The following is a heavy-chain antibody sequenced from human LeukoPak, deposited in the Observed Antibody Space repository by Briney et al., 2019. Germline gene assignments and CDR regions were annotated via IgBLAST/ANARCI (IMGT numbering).Heavy chain of an antibody. J-gene: IGHJ4*02. CDR1: GASISSSTYY. CDR2: IYYTGTT. V-gene: IGHV4-39*07. CDR3: ARELVGATGVFDY. Sequence: SETLSLTCSVSGASISSSTYYWGWIRQPPGKGLEWIGAIYYTGTTYYNPSLRSRVTISVDTSKNQFSLKLYSVTAADTAVYYCARELVGATGVFDYWGQGTLVTVSS. D-gene: IGHD1-26*01.